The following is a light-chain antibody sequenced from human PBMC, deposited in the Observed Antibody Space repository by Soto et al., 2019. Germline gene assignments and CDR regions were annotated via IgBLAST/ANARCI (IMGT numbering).Light chain of an antibody. CDR3: QQYGTSEII. CDR1: QTINNN. J-gene: IGKJ5*01. Sequence: VMTQAPATLSVSPGEIVTLSCRASQTINNNVAWYQLKDGQVPRLLIYGASTRAADVPDRFSGSGSGTDFTLTITRLEPEDFAVFYCQQYGTSEIIFGQGTRLEIK. CDR2: GAS. V-gene: IGKV3-15*01.